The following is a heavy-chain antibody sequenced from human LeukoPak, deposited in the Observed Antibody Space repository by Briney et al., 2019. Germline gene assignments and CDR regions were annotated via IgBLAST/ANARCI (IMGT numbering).Heavy chain of an antibody. CDR2: IYYSGST. Sequence: KPSETLSLTCTVSGGSISSYYWSWIRQPPGKGLEWIGYIYYSGSTNYNPSLKSRVTISVDTSKNQFSLKLSSVTAADTAVYYCARQYSSDWYLWFDPWGQGTLVTVSS. D-gene: IGHD6-19*01. J-gene: IGHJ5*02. CDR3: ARQYSSDWYLWFDP. V-gene: IGHV4-59*01. CDR1: GGSISSYY.